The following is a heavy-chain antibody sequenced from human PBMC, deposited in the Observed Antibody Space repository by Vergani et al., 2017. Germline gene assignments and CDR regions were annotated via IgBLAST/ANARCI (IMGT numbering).Heavy chain of an antibody. CDR2: INWNSDSI. V-gene: IGHV3-9*01. CDR3: VKDRAASGKYWYFDL. CDR1: GFTFDDYA. D-gene: IGHD6-13*01. Sequence: EVQLVESGGGLVQPGRSLRLSCAASGFTFDDYAMHWVRQAPGKGLGWVSGINWNSDSIAYADSVKGRFTISRDNAKNSLYLQMNSLRAEDTALYYCVKDRAASGKYWYFDLWGRGTLVTVSS. J-gene: IGHJ2*01.